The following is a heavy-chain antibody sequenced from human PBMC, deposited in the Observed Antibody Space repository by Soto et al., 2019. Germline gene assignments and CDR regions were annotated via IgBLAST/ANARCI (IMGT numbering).Heavy chain of an antibody. J-gene: IGHJ4*02. CDR3: AREEATSDYGFYY. D-gene: IGHD4-17*01. CDR2: IIPILGIA. Sequence: GASVKVSCKASGGTFSSYTISWVRQAPGQGLEWMGRIIPILGIANYAQKFQGRVTITADKSTSTAYMELSSLRSEDTAVYYCAREEATSDYGFYYWGQGTLVTVSS. CDR1: GGTFSSYT. V-gene: IGHV1-69*04.